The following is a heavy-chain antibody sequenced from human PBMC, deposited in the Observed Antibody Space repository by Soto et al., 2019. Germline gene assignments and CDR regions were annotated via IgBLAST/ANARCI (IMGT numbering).Heavy chain of an antibody. Sequence: SETLSLTCTVSGGSISSGDYYWSWIRQPPGKGLEWIGYIYYSGSTFYNPSLENRVTISLDTSKIQFSLKLSSVTAAHTAVYYRVREGGYNWFYPWGQRTLGTVS. J-gene: IGHJ5*02. CDR1: GGSISSGDYY. V-gene: IGHV4-30-4*01. D-gene: IGHD3-16*01. CDR2: IYYSGST. CDR3: VREGGYNWFYP.